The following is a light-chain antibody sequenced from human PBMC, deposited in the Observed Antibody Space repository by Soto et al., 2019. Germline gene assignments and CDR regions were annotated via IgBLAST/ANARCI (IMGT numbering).Light chain of an antibody. Sequence: DIQMTQSPSSLSASVGDRVTITCQASQDISNYLNWYQQNPGKAPKLLIFDASNVETGVPSRFSGSGSGTHFTFTIYSLQAEDIATYYCQQYEGLPLTFGGGTKIEI. J-gene: IGKJ4*01. CDR1: QDISNY. V-gene: IGKV1-33*01. CDR2: DAS. CDR3: QQYEGLPLT.